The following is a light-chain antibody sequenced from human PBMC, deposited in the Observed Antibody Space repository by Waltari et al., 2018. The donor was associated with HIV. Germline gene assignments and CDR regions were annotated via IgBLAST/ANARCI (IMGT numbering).Light chain of an antibody. CDR1: SSNSGSNT. CDR3: ASWDDRLSGWV. J-gene: IGLJ3*02. Sequence: QSVLTQPPSASGTPGQRVPISCSGSSSNSGSNTVNWYQQVPGTAPKLLIYSNNQRPSGVPDRFSGSKSGTSASLAISGLQSEDEVDYFCASWDDRLSGWVFGGGTKLTVL. V-gene: IGLV1-44*01. CDR2: SNN.